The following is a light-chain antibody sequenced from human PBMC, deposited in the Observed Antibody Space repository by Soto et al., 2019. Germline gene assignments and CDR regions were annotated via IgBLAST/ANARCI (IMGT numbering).Light chain of an antibody. CDR3: QQYETYFRT. V-gene: IGKV1-5*03. Sequence: DIQMTQSPSTLSASVGDRVTITCRASQGISGWLAWYQQKPGKAPRLLIYKAYSLESGVPSRFSGSGFGTEFTLTISSLQPDDSGTYYCQQYETYFRTFGQGNKLEIK. J-gene: IGKJ2*01. CDR1: QGISGW. CDR2: KAY.